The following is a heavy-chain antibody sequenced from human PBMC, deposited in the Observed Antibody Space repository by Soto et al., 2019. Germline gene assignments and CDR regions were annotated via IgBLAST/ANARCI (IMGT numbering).Heavy chain of an antibody. D-gene: IGHD5-12*01. CDR2: IYYSGST. V-gene: IGHV4-31*03. J-gene: IGHJ4*02. CDR1: GGSISSDGYY. CDR3: ARALVDNLRLDY. Sequence: PSETLSLTCTVSGGSISSDGYYWSWIRQHPGKGMEWIGCIYYSGSTYYNPSLKSRVTMSVDTSKNQFSLNLSSVTAADTGVYYCARALVDNLRLDYWGQGTLVTVSS.